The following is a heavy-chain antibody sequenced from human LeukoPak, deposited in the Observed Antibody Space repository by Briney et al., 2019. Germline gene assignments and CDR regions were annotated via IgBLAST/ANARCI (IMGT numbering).Heavy chain of an antibody. V-gene: IGHV3-53*01. CDR3: ARVHSSSWYWFDP. Sequence: GGSLRLSCAASGFTFSSYAMSWVRQAPGKGLEWVSVIYSGGSTYYADSVKGRFTISRDNSKNTLYLQMNSLRAEDTAMYYCARVHSSSWYWFDPWGQGTLVTVSS. CDR2: IYSGGST. D-gene: IGHD6-13*01. J-gene: IGHJ5*02. CDR1: GFTFSSYA.